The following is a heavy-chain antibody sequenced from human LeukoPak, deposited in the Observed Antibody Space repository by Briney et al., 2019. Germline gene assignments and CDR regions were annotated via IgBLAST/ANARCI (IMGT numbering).Heavy chain of an antibody. CDR2: IYYSGST. CDR3: ARGQQFYPLLYGDSNYFDY. D-gene: IGHD4-17*01. J-gene: IGHJ4*02. V-gene: IGHV4-39*07. CDR1: GGSISSSSYY. Sequence: SETLSLTCTVSGGSISSSSYYWGWIRQPPGKGLEWIGSIYYSGSTYYNPSLKSRVTISVDTSKNQFSLKLSSVTAADTAVYYCARGQQFYPLLYGDSNYFDYWGQGTLVAVSS.